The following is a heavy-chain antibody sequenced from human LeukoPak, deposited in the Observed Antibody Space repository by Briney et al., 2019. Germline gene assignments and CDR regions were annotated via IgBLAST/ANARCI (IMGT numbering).Heavy chain of an antibody. J-gene: IGHJ6*03. CDR1: GFTFSSYD. Sequence: GGSLRLSCAASGFTFSSYDMHWVRQATGKGLEWVSAIGTAGDTYYPGSVKGRFTISRENTKNSLYLRMNSLRAGDTAVYYCARDRGGGHMDVWGKGTTVTISS. V-gene: IGHV3-13*01. CDR2: IGTAGDT. CDR3: ARDRGGGHMDV. D-gene: IGHD2-15*01.